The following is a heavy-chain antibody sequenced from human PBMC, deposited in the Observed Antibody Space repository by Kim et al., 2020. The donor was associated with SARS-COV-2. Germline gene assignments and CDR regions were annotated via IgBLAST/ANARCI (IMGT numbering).Heavy chain of an antibody. CDR1: GFTVRSNY. CDR3: AAEFYYDTAGAFDI. Sequence: GGSLRLSCAASGFTVRSNYMSWVRQAPGKGLEWVSVIYSGGSTYYADSVKGRFTISRDNSKNTLYLQMNSLRAEDTAVYYCAAEFYYDTAGAFDIWGQGTMVTVSS. D-gene: IGHD3-22*01. J-gene: IGHJ3*02. V-gene: IGHV3-53*01. CDR2: IYSGGST.